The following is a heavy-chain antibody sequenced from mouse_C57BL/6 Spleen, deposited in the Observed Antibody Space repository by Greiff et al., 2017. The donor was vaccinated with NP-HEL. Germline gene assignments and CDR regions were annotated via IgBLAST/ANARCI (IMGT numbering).Heavy chain of an antibody. CDR3: ARQGGHYFDY. CDR2: ISGGGGNT. CDR1: GFTFSSYT. J-gene: IGHJ2*01. V-gene: IGHV5-9*01. Sequence: EVMLVESGGGLVKPGGSLKLSCAASGFTFSSYTMSWVRQTPEKRLEWVATISGGGGNTYYPDSVKGRFTISRDNAKNTLYLQMSSLRSEDTALYYCARQGGHYFDYWGQGTTLTVSS.